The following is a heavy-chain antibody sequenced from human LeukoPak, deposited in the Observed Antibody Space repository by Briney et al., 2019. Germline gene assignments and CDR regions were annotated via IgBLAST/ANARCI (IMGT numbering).Heavy chain of an antibody. CDR2: IYYSGST. J-gene: IGHJ4*02. CDR3: ARSYSSSTDLLDY. CDR1: GGSISSYY. V-gene: IGHV4-59*01. D-gene: IGHD6-13*01. Sequence: SETLSLTCTVSGGSISSYYWSWIRQPPGEGLEWIGYIYYSGSTNYNPSHKSRVTISVDTSKNQFSLKLSSVTAADTAVYYCARSYSSSTDLLDYWGQGTLVTVSS.